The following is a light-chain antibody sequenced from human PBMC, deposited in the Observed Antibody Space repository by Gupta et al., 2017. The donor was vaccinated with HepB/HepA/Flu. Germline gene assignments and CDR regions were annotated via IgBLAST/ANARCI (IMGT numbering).Light chain of an antibody. CDR2: EVS. V-gene: IGLV2-23*02. CDR3: CSYAGSSTYV. CDR1: SSDVGSYNL. J-gene: IGLJ1*01. Sequence: QSALTQHASVSGSPGQSITISCPGTSSDVGSYNLVSWYQQHPGKAPKLMIYEVSKRPSGVSNRVSGSKSGNTASLTISGLQAEDEADYYCCSYAGSSTYVFGTGTKVTVL.